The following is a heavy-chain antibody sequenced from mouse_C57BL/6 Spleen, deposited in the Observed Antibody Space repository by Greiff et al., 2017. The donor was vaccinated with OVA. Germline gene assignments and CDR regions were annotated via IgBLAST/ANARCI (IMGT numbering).Heavy chain of an antibody. D-gene: IGHD2-4*01. CDR3: TRSYDYDEDFFAY. Sequence: EVMLVESGGGLVQPGGSMKLSCVASGFTFSNYWMNWVRQSPEKGLEWVAQIRLKSDNYATHYAESVKGRFTISRDDSKSSVYLQMNNLRAEDTGIYYCTRSYDYDEDFFAYWGQGTLVTVSA. CDR1: GFTFSNYW. CDR2: IRLKSDNYAT. J-gene: IGHJ3*01. V-gene: IGHV6-3*01.